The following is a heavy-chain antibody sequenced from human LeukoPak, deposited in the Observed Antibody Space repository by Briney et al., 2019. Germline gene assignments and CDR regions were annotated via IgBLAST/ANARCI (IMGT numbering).Heavy chain of an antibody. J-gene: IGHJ4*02. D-gene: IGHD6-13*01. V-gene: IGHV4-31*03. CDR1: GGSISSGGYY. Sequence: SETLSLTCTVSGGSISSGGYYWSWIRQHPGKGLEWIGYIYYSGSTYYNPSLKSRVTISVDTSKNQFSLKLSSVTAADTAVYYCALQQLVRGFDYWGQGTLVTVSS. CDR3: ALQQLVRGFDY. CDR2: IYYSGST.